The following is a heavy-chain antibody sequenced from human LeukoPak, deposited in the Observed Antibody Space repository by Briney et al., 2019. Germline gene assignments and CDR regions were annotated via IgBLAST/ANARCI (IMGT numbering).Heavy chain of an antibody. Sequence: GGSLRLSCAASGFTFSSYRMNWVRQAPGKGLEWVSSLSSSSGHRYYADSMKGRFTISRDNAKNSLYLQMNSLRAEDTAVYYCARVSYYDSSGYYFLSYVDYWGQGTLVTVSS. CDR2: LSSSSGHR. V-gene: IGHV3-21*01. CDR1: GFTFSSYR. D-gene: IGHD3-22*01. J-gene: IGHJ4*02. CDR3: ARVSYYDSSGYYFLSYVDY.